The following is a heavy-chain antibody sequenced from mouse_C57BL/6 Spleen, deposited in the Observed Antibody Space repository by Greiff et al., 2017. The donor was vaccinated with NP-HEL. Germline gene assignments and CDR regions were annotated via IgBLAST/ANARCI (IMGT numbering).Heavy chain of an antibody. Sequence: EVQLQQSGPELVKPGASVKISCKASGYTFTDYYMNWVKQSHGKSLEWIGDINPNNGGTSYNQKFKGKATLTVDKSSSTAYMGLRSLTSEDSAVYYCVGCRNYYGSRVLYYFDYWGQGTTLTVSS. CDR2: INPNNGGT. V-gene: IGHV1-26*01. J-gene: IGHJ2*01. CDR3: VGCRNYYGSRVLYYFDY. D-gene: IGHD1-1*01. CDR1: GYTFTDYY.